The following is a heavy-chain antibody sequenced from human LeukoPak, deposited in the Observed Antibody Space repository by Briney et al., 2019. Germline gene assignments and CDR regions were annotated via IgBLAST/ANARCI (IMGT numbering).Heavy chain of an antibody. CDR2: IIPILGIA. CDR1: GGTFSSYT. J-gene: IGHJ4*02. CDR3: ARDRRDSSGYPFDY. D-gene: IGHD3-22*01. Sequence: XVKVSCKASGGTFSSYTISWVRQAPGQGLEWMGRIIPILGIANYAQKLQGRVTITADKSTSTAYMELSSLRSEDTAVYYCARDRRDSSGYPFDYWGQGTLVTVSS. V-gene: IGHV1-69*04.